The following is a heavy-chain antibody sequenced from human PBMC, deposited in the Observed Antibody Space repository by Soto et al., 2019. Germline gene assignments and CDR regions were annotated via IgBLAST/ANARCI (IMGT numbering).Heavy chain of an antibody. V-gene: IGHV3-23*01. CDR2: ISGSGGST. D-gene: IGHD3-22*01. CDR3: AKSRTRSGYYDD. J-gene: IGHJ4*02. Sequence: GGPLRLSCAASGFSFSSYVMSWVRQAPGKGLEWVSAISGSGGSTYYADSVKGRFTISRDNSKNTLYLQMNSLRAEDTAVYYCAKSRTRSGYYDDWGQGTPVTVSS. CDR1: GFSFSSYV.